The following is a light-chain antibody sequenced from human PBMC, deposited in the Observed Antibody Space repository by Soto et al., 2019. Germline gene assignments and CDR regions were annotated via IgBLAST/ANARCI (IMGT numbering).Light chain of an antibody. CDR2: AAS. CDR3: QQYGSSPT. Sequence: EIVLTQSPGTLSLSPGERATLSCRASQSVSSSYLAWYQQKPGQAPRLLIYAASSRATGIPDRFSGSGSGKAFTLTISRLEPEDFAVYYCQQYGSSPTFGQGTKVEIK. CDR1: QSVSSSY. V-gene: IGKV3-20*01. J-gene: IGKJ1*01.